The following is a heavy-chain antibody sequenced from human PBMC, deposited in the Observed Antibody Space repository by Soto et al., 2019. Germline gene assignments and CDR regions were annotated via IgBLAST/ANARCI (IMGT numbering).Heavy chain of an antibody. D-gene: IGHD6-13*01. CDR2: IYPGDSDT. Sequence: GESLKISCHASGYIFISSWIGWVRQMPGKGLEWMGIIYPGDSDTRYSPSLQGQVTISADKSTSTAYLQWSSLKASDTATYYCARMMAASGTAFDYWGQGALVTVSS. V-gene: IGHV5-51*01. CDR1: GYIFISSW. CDR3: ARMMAASGTAFDY. J-gene: IGHJ4*02.